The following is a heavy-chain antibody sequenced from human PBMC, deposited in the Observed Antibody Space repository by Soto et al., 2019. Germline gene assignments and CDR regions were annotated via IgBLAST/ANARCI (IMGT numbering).Heavy chain of an antibody. J-gene: IGHJ4*02. D-gene: IGHD3-22*01. CDR2: INHSGGT. V-gene: IGHV4-34*01. CDR1: GVSFSAYD. CDR3: ARGSVDTVDSSGFYEY. Sequence: SAALSLTCAVYGVSFSAYDLSLIRPPPGKGLEWIGEINHSGGTSYNPSLKSRVTISVDTSKSQFSLKLTSVTAADRAVYYRARGSVDTVDSSGFYEYWGQATPVTFS.